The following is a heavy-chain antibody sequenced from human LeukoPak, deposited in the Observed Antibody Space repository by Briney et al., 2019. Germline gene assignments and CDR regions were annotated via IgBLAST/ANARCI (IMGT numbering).Heavy chain of an antibody. CDR3: ARDRGSYPEYYFDY. J-gene: IGHJ4*02. CDR2: ISYDGSNK. D-gene: IGHD1-26*01. CDR1: GFTFSSYA. V-gene: IGHV3-30*04. Sequence: PGRSLRLSCAASGFTFSSYAMHWVRQAPGKGLEWVAVISYDGSNKYYADSVKGRFTISRDNSKNTLYLQMNSLRAEDTAVYYCARDRGSYPEYYFDYWGQGTLVTVSP.